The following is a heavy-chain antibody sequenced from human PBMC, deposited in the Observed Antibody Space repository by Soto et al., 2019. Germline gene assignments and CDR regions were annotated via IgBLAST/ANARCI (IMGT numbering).Heavy chain of an antibody. Sequence: KPSETLSLTCTVSGGSISSSSYYWGWIRQPPGKGLEWIGSIYYSGSTYYNPSLKSRVTISVDTSKNQFSLKLSSVTAADTAVYYCARQVSGYETWYFDLWGRGTLVTVSS. CDR2: IYYSGST. CDR1: GGSISSSSYY. CDR3: ARQVSGYETWYFDL. D-gene: IGHD5-12*01. V-gene: IGHV4-39*01. J-gene: IGHJ2*01.